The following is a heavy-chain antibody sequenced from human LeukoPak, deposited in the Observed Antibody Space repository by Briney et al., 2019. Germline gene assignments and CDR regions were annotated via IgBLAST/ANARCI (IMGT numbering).Heavy chain of an antibody. CDR3: ARESRYYYGSGSRTVYYMDV. CDR1: GGSISSGSYY. V-gene: IGHV4-61*02. Sequence: SETLSLTCTVSGGSISSGSYYWSWIRQPAGKGLEWIGRIYTSGSTNYSPSLKSRVTISVDTSKNQFSLKLSSVTAADTAVYYCARESRYYYGSGSRTVYYMDVWGQGTMVTVSS. J-gene: IGHJ6*03. D-gene: IGHD3-10*01. CDR2: IYTSGST.